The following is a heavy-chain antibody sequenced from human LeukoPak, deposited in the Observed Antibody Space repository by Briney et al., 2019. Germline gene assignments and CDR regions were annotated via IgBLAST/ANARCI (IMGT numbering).Heavy chain of an antibody. V-gene: IGHV3-7*01. Sequence: GGSLRLSCAASGFTFSSYAMSWVRQAPGKGLEWVANIKQDGSEKYYVDSVKGRFTISRDNAKSSLYLQMNSLRAEDTAVYYCARGIAVAGTVDYWGQGTLVTVSS. CDR3: ARGIAVAGTVDY. CDR1: GFTFSSYA. CDR2: IKQDGSEK. D-gene: IGHD6-19*01. J-gene: IGHJ4*02.